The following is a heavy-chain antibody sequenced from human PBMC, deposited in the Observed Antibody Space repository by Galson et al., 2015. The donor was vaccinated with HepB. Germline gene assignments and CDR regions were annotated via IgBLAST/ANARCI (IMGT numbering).Heavy chain of an antibody. CDR1: GFTFSSYS. V-gene: IGHV3-48*02. CDR3: AREDDGYCSGGSCYRFMGKDAFDI. J-gene: IGHJ3*02. Sequence: SLRLSCAASGFTFSSYSMNWVRQAPGKGLEWVSYISSSSTIYYADSVKGRFTISRDNAKNSLYLQMNSLRDEDTAVYYCAREDDGYCSGGSCYRFMGKDAFDIWGQGTMVAVSS. D-gene: IGHD2-15*01. CDR2: ISSSSTI.